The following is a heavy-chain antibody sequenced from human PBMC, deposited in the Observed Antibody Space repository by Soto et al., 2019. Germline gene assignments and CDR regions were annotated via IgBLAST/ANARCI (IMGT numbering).Heavy chain of an antibody. V-gene: IGHV3-11*01. CDR2: IDSGGRTT. D-gene: IGHD6-13*01. Sequence: GGSLRLSCAGSGFSFSNYYMSWVRQAPGKGLEWVAYIDSGGRTTYYTDSVKGRFTISRDNAKKTVYLQMSSLRAEDTAVYYCVRPYYSSRWFVFDRWGQGTLVTVSS. CDR3: VRPYYSSRWFVFDR. J-gene: IGHJ4*02. CDR1: GFSFSNYY.